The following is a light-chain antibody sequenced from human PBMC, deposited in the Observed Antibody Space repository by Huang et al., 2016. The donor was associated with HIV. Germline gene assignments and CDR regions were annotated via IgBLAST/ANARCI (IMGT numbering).Light chain of an antibody. J-gene: IGKJ3*01. V-gene: IGKV1-6*01. CDR3: LQDYNYTFT. Sequence: AIQMTQSPSSLSASVGEIVTITCRESQCIRNDLGCYQQKPGKSPKLLIYAASSLQSGVPSRFSGSGSGTDFTLTISSLQPEDFATYYCLQDYNYTFTFGPGTKVDIK. CDR1: QCIRND. CDR2: AAS.